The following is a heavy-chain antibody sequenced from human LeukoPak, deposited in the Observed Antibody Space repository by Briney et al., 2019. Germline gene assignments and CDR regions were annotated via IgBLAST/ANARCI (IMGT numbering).Heavy chain of an antibody. CDR2: INPNSGAT. Sequence: ASVKVTCKASGYTVTGYYIHWVRQAPGQGLEWMGWINPNSGATNYAQRIQGRVTMTRDTSISAAYMELSRLRYDDTAVYYCAIDHDLYPGYSYGQNWFDPWGQGTLVTVSS. CDR3: AIDHDLYPGYSYGQNWFDP. J-gene: IGHJ5*02. CDR1: GYTVTGYY. V-gene: IGHV1-2*02. D-gene: IGHD5-18*01.